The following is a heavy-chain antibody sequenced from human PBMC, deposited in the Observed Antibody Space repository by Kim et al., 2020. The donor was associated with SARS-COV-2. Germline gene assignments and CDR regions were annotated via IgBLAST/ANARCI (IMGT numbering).Heavy chain of an antibody. V-gene: IGHV3-11*04. CDR1: GFTFSDYY. D-gene: IGHD2-15*01. CDR2: ISSSGSTI. CDR3: ARWSPIIVVVVAAPGYGMDV. Sequence: GGSLRLSCAASGFTFSDYYMSWIRQAPGKGLEWVSYISSSGSTIYYADSVKGRFTISRDNAKNSLYLQMNSLRAEDTAVYYCARWSPIIVVVVAAPGYGMDVWGQGTTVTVSS. J-gene: IGHJ6*02.